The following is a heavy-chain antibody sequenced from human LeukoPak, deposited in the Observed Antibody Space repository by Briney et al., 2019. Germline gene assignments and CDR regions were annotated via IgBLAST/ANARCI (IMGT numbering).Heavy chain of an antibody. Sequence: GGSLRLSCAASGFTFSDYYMSWIRQAPGKGLGWVSYISSSGTTIYYADSVKGRFTISRDNAKNSLYLQMNSLRAEDTAVYYCARRGTSGFYYYWGQGTLVTVSS. CDR1: GFTFSDYY. D-gene: IGHD3-22*01. V-gene: IGHV3-11*01. CDR2: ISSSGTTI. J-gene: IGHJ4*02. CDR3: ARRGTSGFYYY.